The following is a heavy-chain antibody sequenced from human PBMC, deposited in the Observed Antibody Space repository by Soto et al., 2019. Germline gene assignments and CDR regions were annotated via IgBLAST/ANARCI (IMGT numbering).Heavy chain of an antibody. CDR3: ARGTTVTTEGHWRRY. Sequence: GASVKVSCKASGYTFTSYYMHWVRQAPGQGLEWMGIINPSGGSTSYAQKCQGRGTMTRDTSTSTVYMELSSLRSEDTAVYYCARGTTVTTEGHWRRYWGQGTLVTVSS. D-gene: IGHD4-4*01. V-gene: IGHV1-46*03. CDR1: GYTFTSYY. J-gene: IGHJ4*02. CDR2: INPSGGST.